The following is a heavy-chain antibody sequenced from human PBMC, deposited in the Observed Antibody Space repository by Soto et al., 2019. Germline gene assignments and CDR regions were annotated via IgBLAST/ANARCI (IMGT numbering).Heavy chain of an antibody. V-gene: IGHV4-34*01. CDR3: ARAPLLRYFDWSFDY. D-gene: IGHD3-9*01. J-gene: IGHJ4*02. Sequence: SETLSLTCAVYGGSFSGYYWTWIRQPPGTGLEWIGEINHSGSTNYNPSLKSRVTISVDTSKNQFSLKLSSVTAADTAVYYCARAPLLRYFDWSFDYWGQGTLVTVSS. CDR2: INHSGST. CDR1: GGSFSGYY.